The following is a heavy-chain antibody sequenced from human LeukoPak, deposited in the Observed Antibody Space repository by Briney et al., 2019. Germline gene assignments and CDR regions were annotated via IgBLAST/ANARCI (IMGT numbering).Heavy chain of an antibody. V-gene: IGHV4-39*07. J-gene: IGHJ4*02. CDR1: GVSISSSNSY. CDR3: ARLAVAGNYFDY. CDR2: IYYSGNT. D-gene: IGHD6-19*01. Sequence: PSETLSLTCTVSGVSISSSNSYWGWIRQPPGKGLEWIGSIYYSGNTYYNASLKSQVSISIDTSKNQFSLKLSSVTAADTAVYYCARLAVAGNYFDYWGQGTLVTVSS.